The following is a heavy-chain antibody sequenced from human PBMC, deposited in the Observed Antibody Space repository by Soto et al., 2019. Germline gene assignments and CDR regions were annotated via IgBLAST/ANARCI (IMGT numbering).Heavy chain of an antibody. CDR2: IYYSGST. J-gene: IGHJ4*02. V-gene: IGHV4-39*01. Sequence: SETLSLTCTVSGGSISSSSYYWGWIRQPPGKGLEWIGSIYYSGSTYYNPSLKSRVTISVDTSKNQFSLKLSSVTAADTAVYYCARLPQRYSSSNYFDYWGQGTLVTVSS. CDR3: ARLPQRYSSSNYFDY. D-gene: IGHD6-6*01. CDR1: GGSISSSSYY.